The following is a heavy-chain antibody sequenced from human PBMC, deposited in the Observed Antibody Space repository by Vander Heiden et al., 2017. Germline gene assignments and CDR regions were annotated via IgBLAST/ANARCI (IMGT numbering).Heavy chain of an antibody. J-gene: IGHJ2*01. Sequence: QVQLVESGGGVVKPGGSLRLSCAASAFSFIYYCFHWARQVPGKGLDWVAFIQSDGSKKYYADPVKGRFTISRDNSQNMMYLQMTSLRAEDTAVYYCARDRYPWYGDFWGRGTLVSVSS. D-gene: IGHD3-9*01. V-gene: IGHV3-30*02. CDR2: IQSDGSKK. CDR3: ARDRYPWYGDF. CDR1: AFSFIYYC.